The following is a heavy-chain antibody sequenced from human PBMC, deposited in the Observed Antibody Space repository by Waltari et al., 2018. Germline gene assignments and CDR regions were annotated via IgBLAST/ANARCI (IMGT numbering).Heavy chain of an antibody. J-gene: IGHJ4*02. V-gene: IGHV4-59*11. Sequence: QVQLQESGPGLVKPSETLSLTCTVSGGSISSHYWSWIRQPPGKGLEWIGYIYYSGSTNYNPSLKSRVTISVDTSKNQFSLKLSAVTAADTAVYYCARLSFRESNYWGQGTLVIVSS. D-gene: IGHD3-10*01. CDR3: ARLSFRESNY. CDR2: IYYSGST. CDR1: GGSISSHY.